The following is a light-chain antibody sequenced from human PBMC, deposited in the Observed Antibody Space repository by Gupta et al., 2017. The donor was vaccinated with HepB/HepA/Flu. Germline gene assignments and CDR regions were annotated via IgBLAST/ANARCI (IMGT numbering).Light chain of an antibody. CDR1: QSGLYSNNNKNY. J-gene: IGKJ4*01. Sequence: DIVMTQSPDSLAVSLGERATINCKSSQSGLYSNNNKNYLAWYQQKPGQPPKLLIYWASTRESGVPDRFSGRGSGTDFTLTISSLQAEDVAVYYCQQEDSTPRTFGGGTKVEIK. V-gene: IGKV4-1*01. CDR3: QQEDSTPRT. CDR2: WAS.